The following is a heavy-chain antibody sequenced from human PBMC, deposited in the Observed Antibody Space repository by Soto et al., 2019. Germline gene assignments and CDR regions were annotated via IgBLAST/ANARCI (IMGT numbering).Heavy chain of an antibody. V-gene: IGHV1-3*01. Sequence: ASVKVSCKASGYTFTNYAMHWVRQAPGQGLEWMGWINAGHGYTKYSQRFQGRVTITKDTSASTVYMELSTLISEDTAVYYCTRGAALSVGHWYFDVWGRGTLVTVS. CDR3: TRGAALSVGHWYFDV. J-gene: IGHJ2*01. CDR1: GYTFTNYA. CDR2: INAGHGYT. D-gene: IGHD6-25*01.